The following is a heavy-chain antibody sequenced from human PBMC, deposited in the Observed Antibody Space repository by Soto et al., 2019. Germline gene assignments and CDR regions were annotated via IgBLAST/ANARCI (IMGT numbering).Heavy chain of an antibody. CDR1: GFTFSNYA. V-gene: IGHV3-23*01. J-gene: IGHJ4*02. CDR3: ARESEH. D-gene: IGHD1-1*01. Sequence: VGSLRLSCAASGFTFSNYAMSWVRQAPGKGLEWVSTITGSAGGTYYADSMKGRFTISRDNSKSTLYLQMYSLRVEDTAVYYCARESEHWGQGTLVTVS. CDR2: ITGSAGGT.